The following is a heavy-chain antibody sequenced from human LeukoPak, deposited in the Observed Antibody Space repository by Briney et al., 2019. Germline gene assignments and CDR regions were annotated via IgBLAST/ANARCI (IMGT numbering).Heavy chain of an antibody. J-gene: IGHJ6*03. CDR2: ISYDGSNT. CDR3: ARDPYSGSYGNYYYYFMDV. V-gene: IGHV3-30*04. Sequence: GGSLRLSCAASGFTFSSYAMHWVRQAPGKGLEWVAVISYDGSNTYYADSVKGRFTISRDNSKNTLYLQMNSLRAEDTAVYYCARDPYSGSYGNYYYYFMDVWGKGTTVTISS. D-gene: IGHD1-26*01. CDR1: GFTFSSYA.